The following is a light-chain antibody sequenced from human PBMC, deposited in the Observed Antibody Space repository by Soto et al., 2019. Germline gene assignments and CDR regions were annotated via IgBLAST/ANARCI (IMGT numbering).Light chain of an antibody. CDR2: DVS. CDR1: SSGVGGYNY. Sequence: QSVLTQPASVSGSPGQSITISCTGTSSGVGGYNYVSWYQQHPGKAPKLMIYDVSNRPSGVSNRFSGSKSGNTASLTISGPQAEDEADYSCGSYTSTSTPPYAFGTGTKSTVL. J-gene: IGLJ1*01. CDR3: GSYTSTSTPPYA. V-gene: IGLV2-14*01.